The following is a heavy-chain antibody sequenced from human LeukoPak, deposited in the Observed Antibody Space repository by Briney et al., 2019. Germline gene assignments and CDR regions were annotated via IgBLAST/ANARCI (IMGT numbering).Heavy chain of an antibody. CDR3: ARVTMVAGASYNWFVV. CDR2: VWSEEHNK. J-gene: IGHJ5*02. V-gene: IGHV3-33*01. D-gene: IGHD4/OR15-4a*01. CDR1: GFTFSNYS. Sequence: GGALRLSCAASGFTFSNYSMYWGRQAPGKGAEWGADVWSEEHNKLYALSARRLFTLSRHNPKNTLSLQMHCLRPDDTAVYYCARVTMVAGASYNWFVVWGQGTLVSVST.